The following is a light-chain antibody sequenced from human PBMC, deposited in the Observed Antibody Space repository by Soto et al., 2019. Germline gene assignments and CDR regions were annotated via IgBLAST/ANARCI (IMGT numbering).Light chain of an antibody. CDR1: QSVSSSY. Sequence: EIVLTQSPGTLSLSPGERATLSCRASQSVSSSYLAWYQQKPGQAPRLLIYGASSRATGIPDRFSGSGSGTDFTLTTNRLEPEDFAVYYCQQYGSSPQWTFGQGTKVEIK. V-gene: IGKV3-20*01. CDR3: QQYGSSPQWT. J-gene: IGKJ1*01. CDR2: GAS.